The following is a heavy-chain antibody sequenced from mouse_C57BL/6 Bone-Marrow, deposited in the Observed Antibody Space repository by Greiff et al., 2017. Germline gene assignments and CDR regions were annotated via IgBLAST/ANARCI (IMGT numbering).Heavy chain of an antibody. D-gene: IGHD1-1*02. CDR1: GYTFTSYD. CDR3: AILEFDGGSGDWCFDV. Sequence: VQLQQPGAELVKPGASVKLSCKASGYTFTSYDINWVKQRPGQGLEWIGWIYPRDGSTKYNEKFKGKATLTVDTSSRTAYMELNSLTSEDSAVYVCAILEFDGGSGDWCFDVWGTGTTVTVSS. V-gene: IGHV1-85*01. J-gene: IGHJ1*03. CDR2: IYPRDGST.